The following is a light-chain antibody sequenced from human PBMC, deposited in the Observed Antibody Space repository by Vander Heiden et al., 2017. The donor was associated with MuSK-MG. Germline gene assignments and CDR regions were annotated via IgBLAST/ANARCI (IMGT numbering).Light chain of an antibody. CDR3: SSYGGSNNLL. CDR1: SSDIGGYNY. V-gene: IGLV2-8*01. Sequence: QSALPQPPSASGSPGQSVTISCTGTSSDIGGYNYVSWYQQHPGKAPKLMIYEVTKRPSGVPDRFSGSKSDNTASLTVSGLQTEDEADYYCSSYGGSNNLLFGGGTKLTVL. CDR2: EVT. J-gene: IGLJ2*01.